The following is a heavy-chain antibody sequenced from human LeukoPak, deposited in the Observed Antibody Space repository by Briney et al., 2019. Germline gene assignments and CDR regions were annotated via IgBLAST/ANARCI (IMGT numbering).Heavy chain of an antibody. CDR3: ARGYSSRRFDP. Sequence: GGSLRLSCAASGFTFSSYWMHWVRQAPGQGLVWVSRINRDGSSTSYADSVKGRFTISRDNAKNTLYLQMNSLRAEDTAVYYCARGYSSRRFDPWGQGTLVTVSS. V-gene: IGHV3-74*01. D-gene: IGHD6-13*01. CDR1: GFTFSSYW. J-gene: IGHJ5*02. CDR2: INRDGSST.